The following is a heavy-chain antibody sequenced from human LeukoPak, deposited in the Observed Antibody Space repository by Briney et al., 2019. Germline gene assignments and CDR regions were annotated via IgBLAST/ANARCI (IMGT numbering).Heavy chain of an antibody. Sequence: GGSLRLSCAASGFTFSSYAMNWVRQAPGKGPEWVSGSSGSGGTTYYADSVKGRFTISRDNSKNTLYLQMNSLRAEDTAVYYCAKDHFVTSVIDFWGQGTLVTVSS. J-gene: IGHJ4*02. V-gene: IGHV3-23*01. CDR2: SSGSGGTT. D-gene: IGHD4-11*01. CDR3: AKDHFVTSVIDF. CDR1: GFTFSSYA.